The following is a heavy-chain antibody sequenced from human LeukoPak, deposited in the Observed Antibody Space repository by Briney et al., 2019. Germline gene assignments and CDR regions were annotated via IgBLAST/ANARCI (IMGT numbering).Heavy chain of an antibody. CDR3: ATSDTVSTYNWFDP. CDR2: IRYSGST. J-gene: IGHJ5*02. D-gene: IGHD5/OR15-5a*01. V-gene: IGHV4-39*01. Sequence: SETLSLTCNVSGGSISSNTYFWGWIRRPPGKGLEWIGSIRYSGSTYYNPSIKSRVTISVDTSNNQFSLHLTSLTAADTAVYYCATSDTVSTYNWFDPWGMGTMVTVS. CDR1: GGSISSNTYF.